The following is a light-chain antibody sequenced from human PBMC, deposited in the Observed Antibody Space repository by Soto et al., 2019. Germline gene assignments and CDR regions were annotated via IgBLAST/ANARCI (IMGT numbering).Light chain of an antibody. V-gene: IGKV3-20*01. CDR2: GAS. J-gene: IGKJ1*01. Sequence: EIVLTQSPGTLSLSPRERVTLSCRASQSFTSTSLAWYQQKPGQAPRLLISGASRRAAGIPDRFSGSGSGTDFTLTINRLDSEDIAVHYCQQYDSSPRTFGQGTRVEIK. CDR1: QSFTSTS. CDR3: QQYDSSPRT.